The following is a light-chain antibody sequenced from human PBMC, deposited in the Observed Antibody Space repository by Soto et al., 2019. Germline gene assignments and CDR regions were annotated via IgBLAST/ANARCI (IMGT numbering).Light chain of an antibody. CDR2: EGS. J-gene: IGLJ1*01. Sequence: QSALTQPASVSGSPGQSITISCTGTNSDIGSYDLVSWYQQHPGKAPKLIIYEGSKRPSGVSNRFSASKSGNTASLTISGLQAEDEADYHCCSYAGGSILYVFGSGTKLTVL. CDR3: CSYAGGSILYV. CDR1: NSDIGSYDL. V-gene: IGLV2-23*01.